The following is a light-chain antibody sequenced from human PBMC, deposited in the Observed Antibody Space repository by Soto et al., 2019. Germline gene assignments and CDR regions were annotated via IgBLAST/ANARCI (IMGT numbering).Light chain of an antibody. CDR2: DAS. J-gene: IGKJ2*01. CDR1: QSVSSY. V-gene: IGKV3-11*01. Sequence: EIVLTQSPATLSLSPGERATLSCRASQSVSSYLAWYQQKPGQAPRLLIYDASNRATGIPARFSGSGSGTDFTLTISSREPEDFAFDYCQQRSNWPPYTFGQGTKLEIK. CDR3: QQRSNWPPYT.